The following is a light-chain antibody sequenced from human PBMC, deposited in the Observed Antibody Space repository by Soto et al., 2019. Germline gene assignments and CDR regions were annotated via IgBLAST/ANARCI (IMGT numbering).Light chain of an antibody. V-gene: IGKV1-39*01. J-gene: IGKJ1*01. CDR3: QQSFNTLLT. CDR2: AAS. Sequence: DIQMTQSPSSLSASVGDRVIITCRSSQTISTYLNWYQQKPGKAPKLLIYAASSLQSGVPSRFSGSGSGTDFTLTISSLQPEDFATYYCQQSFNTLLTFGQGTKVEIK. CDR1: QTISTY.